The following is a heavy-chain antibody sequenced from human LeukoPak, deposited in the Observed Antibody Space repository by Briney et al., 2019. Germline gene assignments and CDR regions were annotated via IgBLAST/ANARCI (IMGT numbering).Heavy chain of an antibody. Sequence: GESLKISCKGSGYGFTTYWIGWVRRMPGKGLEWMGIIYPGDPDTRYSPSFQGQVTISADKSISTAYLQWSSLKASDTAMYYCARSHSSGWFPSEYWGQGTLVTVSS. CDR2: IYPGDPDT. J-gene: IGHJ4*02. V-gene: IGHV5-51*01. CDR3: ARSHSSGWFPSEY. CDR1: GYGFTTYW. D-gene: IGHD6-19*01.